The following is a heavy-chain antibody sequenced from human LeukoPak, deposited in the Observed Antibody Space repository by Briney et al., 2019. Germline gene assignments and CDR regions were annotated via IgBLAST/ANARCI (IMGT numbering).Heavy chain of an antibody. CDR2: ISSLSGTI. V-gene: IGHV3-48*04. D-gene: IGHD3-10*02. Sequence: GGSLRLSCAASGFTFSSYSMNWVRQAPGEGLEWVSYISSLSGTIYYTDSVKGRLTISRDNAKNSLYLQMNSLRAEDAAVYYCACSNYYYYMDVWGKGTTVTVSS. J-gene: IGHJ6*03. CDR3: ACSNYYYYMDV. CDR1: GFTFSSYS.